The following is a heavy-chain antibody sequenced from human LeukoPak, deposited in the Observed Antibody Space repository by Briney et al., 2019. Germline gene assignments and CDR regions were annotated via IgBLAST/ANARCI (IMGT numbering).Heavy chain of an antibody. CDR2: ISGSGGST. CDR3: ARESGSSSGWYKGDY. J-gene: IGHJ4*02. D-gene: IGHD6-19*01. V-gene: IGHV3-23*01. Sequence: GGSLRLSCAASGFTFSSYAMSWVRQAPGKGLEWVSAISGSGGSTYYADSVKGRFTISRDNSKNTLYLQMNSLRAEDTAVYYCARESGSSSGWYKGDYWGQGTLVTVSS. CDR1: GFTFSSYA.